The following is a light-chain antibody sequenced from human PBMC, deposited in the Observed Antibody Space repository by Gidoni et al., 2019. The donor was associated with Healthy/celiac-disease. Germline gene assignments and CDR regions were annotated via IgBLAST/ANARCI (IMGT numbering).Light chain of an antibody. V-gene: IGKV4-1*01. Sequence: IVMTQSPDSLAVSLGERATINCKSSQSVLYSSNNKNYLAWYQQKPGQPPKLLIYWASTRESGVPDRFSGSGSGTDFTLTISSLQAEDVAVYYCQQYYNTPRTFXQXTKVEIK. J-gene: IGKJ1*01. CDR3: QQYYNTPRT. CDR1: QSVLYSSNNKNY. CDR2: WAS.